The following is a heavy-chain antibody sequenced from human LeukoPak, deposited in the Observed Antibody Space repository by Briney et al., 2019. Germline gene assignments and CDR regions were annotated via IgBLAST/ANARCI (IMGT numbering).Heavy chain of an antibody. Sequence: GGSLRLSCAASGFIFSSYGMSWVRQAPGKGLEWVSVLSGSGGSTYYADSVKGRFTISRDNSKNTLYLQMNSLRAEDTAVYYCAKDEYYDFWSGSNWFDPWGQGTLVTVSS. V-gene: IGHV3-23*01. J-gene: IGHJ5*02. D-gene: IGHD3-3*01. CDR1: GFIFSSYG. CDR2: LSGSGGST. CDR3: AKDEYYDFWSGSNWFDP.